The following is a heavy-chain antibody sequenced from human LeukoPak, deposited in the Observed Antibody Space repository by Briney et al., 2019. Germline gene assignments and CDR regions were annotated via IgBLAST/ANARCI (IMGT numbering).Heavy chain of an antibody. Sequence: GGSLRLSCAASGFTFSSYSMTWVRQAPGKGLEWVSSISSSSSYIYYADSVKGRFTISRDNAKNSLYLQMNSLRAEDTAVYYCARAPVVGATGEVDYWGQGTLVTVSS. D-gene: IGHD1-26*01. J-gene: IGHJ4*02. CDR2: ISSSSSYI. CDR3: ARAPVVGATGEVDY. CDR1: GFTFSSYS. V-gene: IGHV3-21*01.